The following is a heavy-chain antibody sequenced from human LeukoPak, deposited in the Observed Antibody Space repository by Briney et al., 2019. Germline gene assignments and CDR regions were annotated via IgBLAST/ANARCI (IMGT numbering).Heavy chain of an antibody. D-gene: IGHD5-12*01. Sequence: TLSLTCNVSGGSISSGDYYWSWIRQPPGKGLEWIGYIYYTGSTYYNPSLKSRVTISVVTSKIQFSLKLSSVTAADTAVYYCARVARDAFDIWGQETMVTVS. CDR1: GGSISSGDYY. CDR3: ARVARDAFDI. CDR2: IYYTGST. V-gene: IGHV4-30-4*01. J-gene: IGHJ3*02.